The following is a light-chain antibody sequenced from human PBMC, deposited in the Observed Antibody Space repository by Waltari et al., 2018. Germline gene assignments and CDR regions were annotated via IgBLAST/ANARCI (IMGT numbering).Light chain of an antibody. V-gene: IGLV3-10*01. CDR1: SLPNKS. Sequence: SYELTQPPSVSVSPGQTARTTCSGDSLPNKSAFWYQQKSGQAPVLIIFEDSKRPSGIPERFSASSSGTMATFTITGAQVDDEADYYCYSTDSSGYLKVFGGGTKLTVL. CDR3: YSTDSSGYLKV. J-gene: IGLJ2*01. CDR2: EDS.